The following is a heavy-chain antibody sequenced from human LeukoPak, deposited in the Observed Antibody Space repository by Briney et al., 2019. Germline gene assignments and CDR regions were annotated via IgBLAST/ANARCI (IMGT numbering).Heavy chain of an antibody. CDR3: ARGVYSGASCYIDY. J-gene: IGHJ4*02. CDR2: ISGSGGST. Sequence: GGSLRLSCAAPGFTFSSYAMSWVRQAPGKGLESVSAISGSGGSTYFADSVKGRFTISRDNAKNTLYLQMNSLRAEDTAIYYCARGVYSGASCYIDYWGQGTLVPVS. D-gene: IGHD2-2*02. CDR1: GFTFSSYA. V-gene: IGHV3-23*01.